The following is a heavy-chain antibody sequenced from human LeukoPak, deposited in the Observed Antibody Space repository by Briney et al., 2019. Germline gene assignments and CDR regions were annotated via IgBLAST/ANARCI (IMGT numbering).Heavy chain of an antibody. CDR1: RYIFTHYY. J-gene: IGHJ5*02. Sequence: SVNVSCKTSRYIFTHYYMHWVRQAPGKGLAWMGWINPNSGGTSSAQKFQGRVTMTRDTSITTVYMEVSWLTSDDTAIYYCARADRLDGGPYLIGPWGQGTLVTVSS. CDR3: ARADRLDGGPYLIGP. V-gene: IGHV1-2*02. CDR2: INPNSGGT. D-gene: IGHD2-21*01.